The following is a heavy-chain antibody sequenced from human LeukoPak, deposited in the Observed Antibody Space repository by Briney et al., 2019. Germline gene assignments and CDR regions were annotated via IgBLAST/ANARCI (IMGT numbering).Heavy chain of an antibody. Sequence: ASETLSLTCTVSGGSISSYYWSWIRQPAGKGLEWIGRIYTSGSTNYNPSLKSRVTMSVDTSKNQFSLKLSSVTAADTAVYYCARDPLIAAAGSYYFDYWGQGTLVTVSS. CDR3: ARDPLIAAAGSYYFDY. CDR1: GGSISSYY. V-gene: IGHV4-4*07. J-gene: IGHJ4*02. CDR2: IYTSGST. D-gene: IGHD6-13*01.